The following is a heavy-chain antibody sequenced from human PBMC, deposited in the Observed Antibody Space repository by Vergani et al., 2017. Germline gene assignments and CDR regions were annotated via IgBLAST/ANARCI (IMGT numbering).Heavy chain of an antibody. CDR2: ISAYNGNT. J-gene: IGHJ4*02. CDR3: ASDRPQLLYRYPFDY. D-gene: IGHD2-2*02. V-gene: IGHV1-18*01. CDR1: GYTFTSYG. Sequence: QVQLVQSGAEVKKPGASVKVSCKASGYTFTSYGISWVRQAPGQGLEWMGWISAYNGNTNYAQKLQGRVTMTTDTSTSTAYMELRSLRSDDTAVYYCASDRPQLLYRYPFDYWGQGTLVTVSS.